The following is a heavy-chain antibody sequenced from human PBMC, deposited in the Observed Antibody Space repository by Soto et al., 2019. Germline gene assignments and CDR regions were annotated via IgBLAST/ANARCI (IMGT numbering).Heavy chain of an antibody. V-gene: IGHV4-59*01. Sequence: SETLSLTCTVSGGSISSYYGGWFRQPPGKALEWIGYVYGSGSTNYNPSLKSRVTISVDTSRNQFSLKVNSVTAADTAMYYCARRAVVAVTGSLDNWLDPWGQGILVTVSS. CDR2: VYGSGST. J-gene: IGHJ5*02. D-gene: IGHD2-21*01. CDR3: ARRAVVAVTGSLDNWLDP. CDR1: GGSISSYY.